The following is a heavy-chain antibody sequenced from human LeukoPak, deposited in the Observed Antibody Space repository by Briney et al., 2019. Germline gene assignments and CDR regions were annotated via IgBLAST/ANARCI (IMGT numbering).Heavy chain of an antibody. CDR1: GYTFTGYY. CDR3: ARSAENDSSGYHYGTDN. D-gene: IGHD3-22*01. CDR2: IEPNRGGI. V-gene: IGHV1-2*02. J-gene: IGHJ4*02. Sequence: ASMKVSCKASGYTFTGYYIHWVRQAPGQGLEWMGWIEPNRGGINYAQNFQGRVTMTRDTSITTAYMELSRLRSDDTAVYYCARSAENDSSGYHYGTDNWGQGTLVTVSS.